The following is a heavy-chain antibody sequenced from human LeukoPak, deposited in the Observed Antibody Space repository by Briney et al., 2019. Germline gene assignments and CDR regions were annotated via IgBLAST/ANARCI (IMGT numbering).Heavy chain of an antibody. J-gene: IGHJ2*01. Sequence: SETLSLTRTVSGGSISSYYWSWIRQPPGKGLEWIGSIYHSGSTNYNPSLKSRVTISVDTSKNQFSLKLRSVTAADTAVYYCARVYYSRSYDYWYFDLWGRGTLVTVSS. CDR1: GGSISSYY. CDR3: ARVYYSRSYDYWYFDL. D-gene: IGHD6-13*01. CDR2: IYHSGST. V-gene: IGHV4-59*01.